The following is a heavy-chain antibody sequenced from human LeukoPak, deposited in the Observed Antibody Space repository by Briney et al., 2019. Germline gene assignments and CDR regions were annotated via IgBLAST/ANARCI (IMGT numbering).Heavy chain of an antibody. J-gene: IGHJ4*02. V-gene: IGHV3-30*02. D-gene: IGHD3-9*01. CDR2: IRYDGSNK. CDR1: GFTFSSYG. Sequence: PGGSLRLSCAASGFTFSSYGMHWVRQAPGEGLEWVAFIRYDGSNKYYADSVKGRFTISRDNSKNTLYLQMNSLRAEDTAVYYCAKLVLRYFDWLMDYWGRGPWSPSPQ. CDR3: AKLVLRYFDWLMDY.